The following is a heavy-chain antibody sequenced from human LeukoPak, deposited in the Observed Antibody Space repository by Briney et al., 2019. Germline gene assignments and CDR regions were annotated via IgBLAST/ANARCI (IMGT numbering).Heavy chain of an antibody. J-gene: IGHJ6*04. V-gene: IGHV4-38-2*02. CDR3: ARDGYCSGGSCRSRGNYCGMDV. CDR1: GYSISSGYY. Sequence: PSETLSLTCAVSGYSISSGYYWGWIRQPPGKGLEWIGSIYHSGSTYYNPSLKSRVTISVDTSKNQFSLKLSSVTAADTAVYYCARDGYCSGGSCRSRGNYCGMDVWGKGTTVTVSS. CDR2: IYHSGST. D-gene: IGHD2-15*01.